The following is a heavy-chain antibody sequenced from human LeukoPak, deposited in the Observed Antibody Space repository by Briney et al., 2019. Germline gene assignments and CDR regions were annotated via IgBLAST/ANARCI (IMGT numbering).Heavy chain of an antibody. V-gene: IGHV4-39*01. Sequence: PSETLSLTCTVSGGSVSSSNYYWGWIRQPPGKRPEWIGRIYHSGRTYYKPSLESRVTMSVDTSKNQFSLRLTSVTAADTAVYSCARHYYVYSGPDYWGQGTLVTVSS. CDR3: ARHYYVYSGPDY. D-gene: IGHD5-12*01. J-gene: IGHJ4*02. CDR2: IYHSGRT. CDR1: GGSVSSSNYY.